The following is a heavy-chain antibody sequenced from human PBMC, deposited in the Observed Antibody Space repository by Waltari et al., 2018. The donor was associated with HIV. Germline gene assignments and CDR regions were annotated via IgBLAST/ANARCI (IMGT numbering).Heavy chain of an antibody. CDR1: GYSFTSYW. CDR2: IDPSDSYT. CDR3: ARQGSGYYYDSSGGNWFDP. Sequence: EVQLVQSGAEGKKPGESLRISCKGSGYSFTSYWISWVRQLPGKGLEWMGVIDPSDSYTNYSPSFQGHVTISADKSISTAYLQWSSLKASDTAMYYCARQGSGYYYDSSGGNWFDPWGQGTLVTVSS. J-gene: IGHJ5*02. D-gene: IGHD3-22*01. V-gene: IGHV5-10-1*01.